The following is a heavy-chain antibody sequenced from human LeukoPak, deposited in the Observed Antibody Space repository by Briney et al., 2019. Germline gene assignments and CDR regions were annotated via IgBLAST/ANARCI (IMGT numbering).Heavy chain of an antibody. J-gene: IGHJ4*02. CDR3: ARDPDFWTGYYYFDY. V-gene: IGHV4-61*02. D-gene: IGHD3/OR15-3a*01. CDR2: MYTSGST. CDR1: GGSISSGNYY. Sequence: PSQTLSLTCTVSGGSISSGNYYWTWIRQPAGKGLEWIGRMYTSGSTNYNPSLKSRVTISIDTSKNQLSLKVSSVTAADTAVFYCARDPDFWTGYYYFDYWGQGTLVTVSS.